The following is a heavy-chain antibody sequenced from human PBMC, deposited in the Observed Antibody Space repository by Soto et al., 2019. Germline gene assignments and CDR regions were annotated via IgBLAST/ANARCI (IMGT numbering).Heavy chain of an antibody. V-gene: IGHV4-34*01. Sequence: SETLSLTCAVYGGYFSGYYWSWIRQPPGKGLEWIGEINHSGSTNYNPSLKSRVTISVDTSKNQFSLKLSSVTAADTAVYYCASLDYDILTGYGWFDPWGQGTLVTVSS. D-gene: IGHD3-9*01. CDR1: GGYFSGYY. CDR2: INHSGST. CDR3: ASLDYDILTGYGWFDP. J-gene: IGHJ5*02.